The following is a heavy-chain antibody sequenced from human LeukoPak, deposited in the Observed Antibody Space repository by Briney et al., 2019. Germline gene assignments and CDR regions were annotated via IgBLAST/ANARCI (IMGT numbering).Heavy chain of an antibody. Sequence: GGSLRLSCAASGFTFSSYAMSWVRQAPGKGLEWVSAISGSGGSTYYADSVKGRFTISRDNSKNTLYLQMNSLRAEDTAVYYCASNPGYYDSSGYYWYYYYYMDVWGKGTTVTVSS. CDR1: GFTFSSYA. J-gene: IGHJ6*03. CDR2: ISGSGGST. D-gene: IGHD3-22*01. V-gene: IGHV3-23*01. CDR3: ASNPGYYDSSGYYWYYYYYMDV.